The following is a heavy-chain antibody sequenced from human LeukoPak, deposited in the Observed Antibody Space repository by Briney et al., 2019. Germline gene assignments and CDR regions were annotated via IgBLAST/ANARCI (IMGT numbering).Heavy chain of an antibody. D-gene: IGHD1-7*01. CDR1: GGSISSYY. J-gene: IGHJ4*02. CDR2: IYYSGST. Sequence: SETLSLTCSVSGGSISSYYWSWIRQPPGKGLEWIGYIYYSGSTNYNPSLKSRVTISVDTSKNQFSLKLSSVTAADTAVYYCARGTYNWNYHYFDYWGQGTLVTVSS. CDR3: ARGTYNWNYHYFDY. V-gene: IGHV4-59*01.